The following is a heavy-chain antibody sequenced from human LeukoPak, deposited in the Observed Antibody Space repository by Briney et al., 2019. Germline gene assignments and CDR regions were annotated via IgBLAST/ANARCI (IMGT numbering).Heavy chain of an antibody. V-gene: IGHV3-9*03. D-gene: IGHD3-22*01. CDR1: GFTFDDYA. CDR2: IGWNSGSI. CDR3: AKDGDSSGYPQYYFDY. J-gene: IGHJ4*02. Sequence: GGSLRLSCAASGFTFDDYAMHWVRQAPGKGLEWVSGIGWNSGSIGYADSVKGRFTISRDNAKNSLYLQMNSLRAEDMALYYCAKDGDSSGYPQYYFDYWGQGTLVTVSS.